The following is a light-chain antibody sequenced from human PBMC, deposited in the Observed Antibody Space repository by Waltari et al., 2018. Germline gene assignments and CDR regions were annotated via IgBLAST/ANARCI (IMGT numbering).Light chain of an antibody. Sequence: EIVLTQSPATMSLSPGDTATLSCGASQSVGRYLAWYQQKPGQPPRLVIYDASNRATGVPARIRGSGSGTDFTHTISSLEAEHFAVYYCQRRSNWTPRTFDPGARLEIK. J-gene: IGKJ2*02. V-gene: IGKV3-11*01. CDR2: DAS. CDR3: QRRSNWTPRT. CDR1: QSVGRY.